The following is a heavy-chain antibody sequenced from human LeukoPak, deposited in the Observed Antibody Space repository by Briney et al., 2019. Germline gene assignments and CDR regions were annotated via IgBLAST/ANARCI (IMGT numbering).Heavy chain of an antibody. CDR2: IYYSGST. V-gene: IGHV4-39*01. CDR1: GGPISSSSYY. Sequence: SETLSLTCTVSGGPISSSSYYWGWIRHPPGKGLEWIGRIYYSGSTYYNPSLKSRVTISVDTSKNQDTIKLSAVTPAVTAVYYCARRNPIGPWGKGTMVTVSS. CDR3: ARRNPIGP. J-gene: IGHJ6*04.